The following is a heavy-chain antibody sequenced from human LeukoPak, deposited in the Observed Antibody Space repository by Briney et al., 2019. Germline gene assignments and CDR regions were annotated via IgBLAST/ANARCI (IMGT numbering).Heavy chain of an antibody. CDR3: ARIDSSSSSYFDY. V-gene: IGHV1-2*02. Sequence: ASVKVSCKASGYTFTGYYMHWVRQAPGQGLEWMGWINPNSGGTNYAQKFQGRVTMTRDTSISTAYMELSRLRSDDTAVYYCARIDSSSSSYFDYWGQGTLVTVSS. D-gene: IGHD6-6*01. J-gene: IGHJ4*02. CDR2: INPNSGGT. CDR1: GYTFTGYY.